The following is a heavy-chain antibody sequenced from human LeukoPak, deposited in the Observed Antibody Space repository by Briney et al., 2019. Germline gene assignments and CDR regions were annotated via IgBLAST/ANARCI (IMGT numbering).Heavy chain of an antibody. CDR2: ISAYNGNT. CDR1: GYTFISYG. D-gene: IGHD1-26*01. J-gene: IGHJ4*02. Sequence: ASVKVSCKASGYTFISYGISWVRQAPEQGLEWMGWISAYNGNTNYAQKLQGRVTMTRDTSTSTAYMELRSLRSDDTAVYYCARDFSSGWDLFDYWGQGTLVTVSS. CDR3: ARDFSSGWDLFDY. V-gene: IGHV1-18*01.